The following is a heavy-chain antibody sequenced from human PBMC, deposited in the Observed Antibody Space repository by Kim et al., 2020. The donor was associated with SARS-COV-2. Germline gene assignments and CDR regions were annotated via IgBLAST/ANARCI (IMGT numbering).Heavy chain of an antibody. V-gene: IGHV4-39*01. CDR2: IYYSGST. CDR3: AVVEQQLVWGFDY. CDR1: GGSISSSSYY. Sequence: SETLSLTCTVSGGSISSSSYYWGWIRQPPGKGLEWIGSIYYSGSTYYNPSLKSRVTISVDTSKNQFSLKLSSVTAADTAVYYCAVVEQQLVWGFDYWGQG. J-gene: IGHJ4*02. D-gene: IGHD6-13*01.